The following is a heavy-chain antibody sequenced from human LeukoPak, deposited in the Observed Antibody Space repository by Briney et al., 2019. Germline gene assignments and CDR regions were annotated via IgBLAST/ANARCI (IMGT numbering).Heavy chain of an antibody. CDR1: GGSFSGYY. Sequence: SETLSLTCAVYGGSFSGYYWSWIRQPPGKGLEWIGEINHSGSTNYNPSLKSRVTISVDTSKNQFSLKLSSVTAEDTAVYYCARTTAVGDYDCWGQGTLVTVSS. CDR3: ARTTAVGDYDC. CDR2: INHSGST. V-gene: IGHV4-34*01. J-gene: IGHJ4*02. D-gene: IGHD4-17*01.